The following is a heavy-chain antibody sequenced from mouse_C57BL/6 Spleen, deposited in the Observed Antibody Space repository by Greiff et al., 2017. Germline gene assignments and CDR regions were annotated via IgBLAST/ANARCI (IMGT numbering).Heavy chain of an antibody. CDR1: GYTFTSYW. CDR2: IDPSDSYT. Sequence: QVQLQQPGAELVKPGASVKLSCKASGYTFTSYWMHWVKQRPGQGLEWIGEIDPSDSYTNYNQKFKGKSTLTVDKSSSTAYMQLSSLTSEDSAVYYCARRGNYGWYFDVWGTGTTVTVSS. J-gene: IGHJ1*03. V-gene: IGHV1-69*01. CDR3: ARRGNYGWYFDV. D-gene: IGHD2-1*01.